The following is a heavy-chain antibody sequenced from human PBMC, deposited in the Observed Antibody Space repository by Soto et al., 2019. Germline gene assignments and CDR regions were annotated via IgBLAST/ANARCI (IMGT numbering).Heavy chain of an antibody. CDR3: AAVRGLFDCLSI. CDR2: IDPEDGST. D-gene: IGHD3-9*01. V-gene: IGHV1-24*01. CDR1: GSTLTELY. Sequence: ASVKVSCKVSGSTLTELYFHWVRQAPGQGLEWMGGIDPEDGSTISAQRFQGRLTMTEDTSTDTAYMELSSLRSEDTAVYYCAAVRGLFDCLSIWGQGTLVTVSS. J-gene: IGHJ4*02.